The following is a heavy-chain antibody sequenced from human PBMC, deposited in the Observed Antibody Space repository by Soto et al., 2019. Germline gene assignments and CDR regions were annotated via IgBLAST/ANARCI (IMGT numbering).Heavy chain of an antibody. V-gene: IGHV4-4*02. CDR3: ARWRVGATTAFDI. Sequence: SETLSLTCAVSGGSISSSNWWSWVRQPPGKGLEWIGEIYHSGSTNYNPSLKSRVTISVDKSKNRFSLKVSSVTAADTAVYYCARWRVGATTAFDIWGQGTMVTVSS. J-gene: IGHJ3*02. D-gene: IGHD1-26*01. CDR1: GGSISSSNW. CDR2: IYHSGST.